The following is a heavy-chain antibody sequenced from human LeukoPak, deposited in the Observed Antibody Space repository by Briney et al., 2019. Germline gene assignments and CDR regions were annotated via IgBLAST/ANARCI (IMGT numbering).Heavy chain of an antibody. CDR1: GFTFDDYA. CDR3: AKGQGTHYSSSSRWFDP. V-gene: IGHV3-9*03. J-gene: IGHJ5*02. Sequence: PGRSLRLSCAASGFTFDDYAMHWVRQAPGKGLEWGSGISWNSGSIGYADSVKGRFTISRDNAKNSLYLQMNSLRAEDMALYYCAKGQGTHYSSSSRWFDPWGQGTLVTVSS. D-gene: IGHD6-6*01. CDR2: ISWNSGSI.